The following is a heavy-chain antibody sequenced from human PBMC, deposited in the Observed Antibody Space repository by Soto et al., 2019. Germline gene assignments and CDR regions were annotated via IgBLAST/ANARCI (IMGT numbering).Heavy chain of an antibody. CDR1: GFTFSSYA. CDR3: AKDYYDSSGYYDYVTYFDY. CDR2: ISGSGGST. Sequence: EVQLLESGGGLVQPGGSLRLSCAASGFTFSSYAMSWVRQAPGKGLEWVSAISGSGGSTYYADSVKGRFTISRDNSKNSLYLQINRLRPEDTAVYYCAKDYYDSSGYYDYVTYFDYWGQGTLVTVSS. V-gene: IGHV3-23*01. D-gene: IGHD3-22*01. J-gene: IGHJ4*02.